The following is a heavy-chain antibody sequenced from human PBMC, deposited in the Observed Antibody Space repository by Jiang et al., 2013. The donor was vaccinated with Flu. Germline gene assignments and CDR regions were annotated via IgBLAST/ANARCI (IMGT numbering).Heavy chain of an antibody. D-gene: IGHD4-17*01. J-gene: IGHJ4*02. Sequence: GSGLVKPSETLSLTCTVSGGSISSYYWSWIRQPPGKGLEWIGYIYYSGSTNYNPSLKSRVTISVDTSKNQFSLKLSSVTAADTAVYYCARYGDYFDYWGQGTLVTVSS. CDR2: IYYSGST. CDR1: GGSISSYY. V-gene: IGHV4-59*01. CDR3: ARYGDYFDY.